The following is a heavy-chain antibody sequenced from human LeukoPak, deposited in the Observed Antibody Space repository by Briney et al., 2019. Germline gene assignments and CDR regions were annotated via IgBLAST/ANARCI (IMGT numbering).Heavy chain of an antibody. J-gene: IGHJ4*02. D-gene: IGHD6-13*01. CDR3: ATSSSWYSGLDY. Sequence: SETLSLTCTVSGYSISSGYYWGWIRQPPGKGLEWIGSIYHSGSTYYNPSLKSRVTISVDTSKNQFSLKLSSVTAADTAVYYCATSSSWYSGLDYWGQGTLVTVSS. V-gene: IGHV4-38-2*02. CDR1: GYSISSGYY. CDR2: IYHSGST.